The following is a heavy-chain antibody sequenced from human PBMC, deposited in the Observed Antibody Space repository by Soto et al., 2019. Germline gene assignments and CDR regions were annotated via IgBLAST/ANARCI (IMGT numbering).Heavy chain of an antibody. CDR3: ARESPPRPGVYYYYGVDV. V-gene: IGHV4-39*02. CDR2: IYYSGST. D-gene: IGHD6-13*01. J-gene: IGHJ6*02. CDR1: GGSIISYY. Sequence: SETLSLTCTVSGGSIISYYWGWIRQPTGKGLEWIGSIYYSGSTYYNPSLKSRVTISVDTSKNQFSLKLSSVTAADTAVYYCARESPPRPGVYYYYGVDVWGQGTTVTVSS.